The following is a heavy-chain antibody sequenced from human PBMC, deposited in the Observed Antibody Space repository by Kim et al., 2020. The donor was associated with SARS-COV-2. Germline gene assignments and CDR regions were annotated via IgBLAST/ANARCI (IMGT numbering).Heavy chain of an antibody. Sequence: GGSLRLSCAASGFTFDDYAMHWVRQAPGKGLEWVSLISGDGGSTYYADSVKGRFTISRDNSKNSLYLQMNSLRTEDTALYYCAKGEYQLPFPYDFWSGEQGAKGVWGQGTTVTVSS. CDR3: AKGEYQLPFPYDFWSGEQGAKGV. D-gene: IGHD3-3*01. CDR1: GFTFDDYA. J-gene: IGHJ6*02. V-gene: IGHV3-43*02. CDR2: ISGDGGST.